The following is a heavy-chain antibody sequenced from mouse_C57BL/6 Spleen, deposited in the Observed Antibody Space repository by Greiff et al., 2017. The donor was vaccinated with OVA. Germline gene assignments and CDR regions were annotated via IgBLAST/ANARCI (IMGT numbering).Heavy chain of an antibody. J-gene: IGHJ1*03. CDR3: VRAYYSSYEWYFDV. Sequence: EVQLVESGGGLVQPKGSLKLSCAASGFTFNTYAMHWVRQAPGKGLEWVARIRSKSSNYATYYADSVKDRFTISRADSPSILYLQMNNLKTEDTAMYYCVRAYYSSYEWYFDVWCTGTTVTVSS. V-gene: IGHV10-3*01. CDR1: GFTFNTYA. D-gene: IGHD2-5*01. CDR2: IRSKSSNYAT.